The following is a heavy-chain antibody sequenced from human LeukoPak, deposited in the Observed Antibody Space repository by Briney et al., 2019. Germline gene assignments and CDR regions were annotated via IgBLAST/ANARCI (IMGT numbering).Heavy chain of an antibody. CDR2: IYHSGST. CDR1: GYSISSGYY. V-gene: IGHV4-38-2*02. J-gene: IGHJ4*02. Sequence: PSETLSLTCTVSGYSISSGYYWGWIRPPPGKGLEWIGSIYHSGSTYYNPSLKSRVTISVDTSKNQFSLKLSSVTAADTAVYYCARCVLENFLDYWGQGTLVTVSS. CDR3: ARCVLENFLDY. D-gene: IGHD1-1*01.